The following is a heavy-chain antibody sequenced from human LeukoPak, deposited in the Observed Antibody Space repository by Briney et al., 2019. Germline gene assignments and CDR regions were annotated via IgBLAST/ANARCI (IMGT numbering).Heavy chain of an antibody. CDR3: VRFGPDHDMGL. J-gene: IGHJ6*02. D-gene: IGHD3-16*01. CDR1: GFIFSNYW. V-gene: IGHV3-7*01. Sequence: GGSLRLSCAAAGFIFSNYWMTWVRQAPEKGLEWLARIKTDGSETYYVDSVKGRFTISRDNAKSSLYLQMNSLRVEDTAVYHCVRFGPDHDMGLWGQGTTVTVS. CDR2: IKTDGSET.